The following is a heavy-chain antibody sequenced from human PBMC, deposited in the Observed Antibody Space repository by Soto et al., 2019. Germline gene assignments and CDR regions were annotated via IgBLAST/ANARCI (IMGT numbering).Heavy chain of an antibody. J-gene: IGHJ5*02. Sequence: QVHLVQSGGEVKKTGASVTVSCKASGYRFASYAIGWVRQAPGQGLEWVGWISAYNGNTRYAQKLQGRVPMTTDTSTSTAYMELRSLKSDGTAVYYCARERVTLVRGPQNWFDPWGQGTLVTVSS. V-gene: IGHV1-18*01. CDR1: GYRFASYA. CDR3: ARERVTLVRGPQNWFDP. D-gene: IGHD3-10*01. CDR2: ISAYNGNT.